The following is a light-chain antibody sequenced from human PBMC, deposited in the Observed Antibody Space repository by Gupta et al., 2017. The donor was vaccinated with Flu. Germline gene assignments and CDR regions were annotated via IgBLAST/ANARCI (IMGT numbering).Light chain of an antibody. CDR1: QSVSSY. Sequence: EIVLTQSPATLSLSPGERATLSCRASQSVSSYLAWYQQKPGQAPRLLIYDASNRATGIQARFSGSGSGTDFTLTISSLEPEDFAVYYCQQRRSWPITFGQGTRLEIK. CDR2: DAS. V-gene: IGKV3-11*01. CDR3: QQRRSWPIT. J-gene: IGKJ5*01.